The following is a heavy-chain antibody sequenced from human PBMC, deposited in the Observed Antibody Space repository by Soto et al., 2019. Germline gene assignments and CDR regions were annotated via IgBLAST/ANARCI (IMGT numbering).Heavy chain of an antibody. V-gene: IGHV4-34*01. CDR1: GGSFRTFY. Sequence: QVQLQQWGAGLLKPSETLSLTCAVYGGSFRTFYWSWIRQPPGKGLEWIGEIKHSGSTNYNPLLKSRATISLDTSKNQFSLKLTSVTAADTAVYFCARDQEGTIDYWGQGTLVTVSS. J-gene: IGHJ4*02. CDR3: ARDQEGTIDY. CDR2: IKHSGST. D-gene: IGHD1-1*01.